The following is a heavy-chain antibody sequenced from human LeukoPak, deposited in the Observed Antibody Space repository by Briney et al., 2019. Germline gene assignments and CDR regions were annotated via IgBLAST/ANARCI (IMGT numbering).Heavy chain of an antibody. CDR3: ARGSGMWFDP. V-gene: IGHV1-8*02. D-gene: IGHD6-13*01. CDR1: GYTFTGYY. Sequence: ASVKVSCKASGYTFTGYYMHWVRQATGQGLEWMGWMNPNTGNTGYAQKFQGRVIMTRNTSISTAYMELSSLRSEDTAVYYCARGSGMWFDPWGQGTLVTVSS. CDR2: MNPNTGNT. J-gene: IGHJ5*02.